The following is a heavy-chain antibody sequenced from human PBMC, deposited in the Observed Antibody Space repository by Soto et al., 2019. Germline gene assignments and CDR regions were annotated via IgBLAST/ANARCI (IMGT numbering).Heavy chain of an antibody. CDR3: AKGGRQWLVTSDFNY. J-gene: IGHJ4*02. D-gene: IGHD6-19*01. Sequence: VQLVESGGGVVQPGRSLRLSCAASGFTFSDYAMHWVRQAPGKGLEWVAVVSHDGRNIHYEDSVKGRFTISRDSSKNTVSLEMTSLRAEDTAVYYCAKGGRQWLVTSDFNYWGQGALVTVSS. V-gene: IGHV3-30*18. CDR1: GFTFSDYA. CDR2: VSHDGRNI.